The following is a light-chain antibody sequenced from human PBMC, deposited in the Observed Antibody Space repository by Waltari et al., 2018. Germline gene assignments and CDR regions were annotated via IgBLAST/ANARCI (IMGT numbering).Light chain of an antibody. Sequence: EIVLTQSPATLSLSPGERATLSCRASQRVSSYLAWYQQKPGQAPRLLIFDSSKRATGIPARFSGSGSGTDFNLTISSLEPEDFAVYYCQQRSNSRFTFGPGTKVDIK. CDR3: QQRSNSRFT. J-gene: IGKJ3*01. V-gene: IGKV3-11*01. CDR1: QRVSSY. CDR2: DSS.